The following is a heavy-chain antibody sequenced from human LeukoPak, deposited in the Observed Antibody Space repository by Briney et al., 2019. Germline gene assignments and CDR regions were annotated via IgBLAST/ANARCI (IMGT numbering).Heavy chain of an antibody. CDR3: ANSGYYLRGYHY. J-gene: IGHJ4*02. D-gene: IGHD3-22*01. Sequence: GGSLRLSCSASGFTFSSYAMHWVRQAPGKGLEYVSAISSNGGSTYYADSVKGRFTISRDNSKNTLYLQMNSLRAEDTAVYYCANSGYYLRGYHYWGQGTLVTVSS. V-gene: IGHV3-64*04. CDR2: ISSNGGST. CDR1: GFTFSSYA.